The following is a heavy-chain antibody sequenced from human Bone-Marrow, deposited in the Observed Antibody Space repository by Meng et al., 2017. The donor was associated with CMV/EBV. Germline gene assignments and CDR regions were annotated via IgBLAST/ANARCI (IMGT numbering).Heavy chain of an antibody. Sequence: SETLSLTCTVSGGSISSGDYYWSWIRQPPGKGLEWIGYIYYSGSTYYNPSLKSRVTISVDTSKNQFSLKLSSVTAADTAVYYCARKNSRSRLVIERYYYYYYGMDVWGQGTTVTVSS. CDR2: IYYSGST. CDR1: GGSISSGDYY. CDR3: ARKNSRSRLVIERYYYYYYGMDV. V-gene: IGHV4-30-4*08. D-gene: IGHD3-9*01. J-gene: IGHJ6*02.